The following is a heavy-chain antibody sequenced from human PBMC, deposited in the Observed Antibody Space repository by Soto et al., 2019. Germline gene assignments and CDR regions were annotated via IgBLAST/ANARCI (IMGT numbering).Heavy chain of an antibody. V-gene: IGHV1-8*01. D-gene: IGHD5-12*01. CDR1: GYTFTSYD. Sequence: ASVKVSCKASGYTFTSYDINWVRQATGQGLEWMGWMNPNSGNTGYAQKFQGRVTMTRNTSISTAYMELSSLRSEDTAVYYCARGLEYSGYDKFDYWGQGTRVTVSS. J-gene: IGHJ4*02. CDR2: MNPNSGNT. CDR3: ARGLEYSGYDKFDY.